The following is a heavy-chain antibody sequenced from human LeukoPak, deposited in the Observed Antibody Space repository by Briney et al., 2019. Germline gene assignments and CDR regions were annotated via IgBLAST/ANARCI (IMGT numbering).Heavy chain of an antibody. D-gene: IGHD4-23*01. CDR1: GFTFGDYA. V-gene: IGHV3-49*04. J-gene: IGHJ4*02. CDR2: IKSEGHDGTA. Sequence: PGGSLRLSCTASGFTFGDYAMSWVRQAPGKGLEWVGVIKSEGHDGTAEYAASVRGRFTIPRDDSKSIAYLQMNSLNTEDTAVYYCTRDYIIYGGNSGFDYWGQGTLVTVSS. CDR3: TRDYIIYGGNSGFDY.